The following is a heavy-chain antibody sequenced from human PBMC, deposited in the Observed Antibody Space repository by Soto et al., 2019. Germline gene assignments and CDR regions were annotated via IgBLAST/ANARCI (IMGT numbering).Heavy chain of an antibody. J-gene: IGHJ4*02. CDR3: ARDTGSFLLLPRYFDY. CDR2: ISAYNGNT. Sequence: GASVKVSCKASGYTFTSYGISWVRQAPGQGLEWMGWISAYNGNTNYAQKLQGRVTMTTDTSTSTAYMELRSLRSDDTAVYYCARDTGSFLLLPRYFDYWGQGTLVPVYS. CDR1: GYTFTSYG. V-gene: IGHV1-18*01. D-gene: IGHD5-12*01.